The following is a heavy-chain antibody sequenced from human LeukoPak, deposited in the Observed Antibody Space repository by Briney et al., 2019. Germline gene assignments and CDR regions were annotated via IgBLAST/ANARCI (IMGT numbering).Heavy chain of an antibody. CDR1: GFTFSSYW. Sequence: TGGSLRLSCAASGFTFSSYWMSWVRHAPGKGLVWVANIKQDGSEKYYVDSVKGRFTISRDNAKNSLYLQMNSLRAEDTAVYYCARDWFGELLYPTFDYWGQGTLVTVSS. D-gene: IGHD3-10*01. J-gene: IGHJ4*02. V-gene: IGHV3-7*01. CDR2: IKQDGSEK. CDR3: ARDWFGELLYPTFDY.